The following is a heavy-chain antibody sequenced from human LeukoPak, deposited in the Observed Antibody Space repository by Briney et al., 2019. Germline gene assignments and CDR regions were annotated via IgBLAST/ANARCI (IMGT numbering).Heavy chain of an antibody. D-gene: IGHD6-13*01. CDR3: ARESSSSWYGDYYYGMDV. CDR2: IYGSGST. J-gene: IGHJ6*02. Sequence: PSETLSLTCTVSDGSISGYAWSWIRQPAGKGLEWIGRIYGSGSTNYNPSLKSRVTMSLDTSKNQFSLRLSSVTAADTAVYYCARESSSSWYGDYYYGMDVWGLGTTVTVSS. CDR1: DGSISGYA. V-gene: IGHV4-4*07.